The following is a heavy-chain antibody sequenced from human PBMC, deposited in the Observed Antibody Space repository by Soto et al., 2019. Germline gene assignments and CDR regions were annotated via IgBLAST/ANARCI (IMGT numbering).Heavy chain of an antibody. Sequence: GESLKISCAASGFTFSSYAMSWVRQAPGKGLEWVSAIRGSGGSTYYADSVKGRFTISRDNSKNTLYLQMNSLRAEDTVVYYCANGPPQLVRGAFDIWGQGTMVTVSS. CDR2: IRGSGGST. CDR3: ANGPPQLVRGAFDI. V-gene: IGHV3-23*01. J-gene: IGHJ3*02. D-gene: IGHD6-6*01. CDR1: GFTFSSYA.